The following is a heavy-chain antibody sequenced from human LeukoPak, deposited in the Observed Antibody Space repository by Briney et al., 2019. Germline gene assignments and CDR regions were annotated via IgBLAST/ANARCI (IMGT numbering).Heavy chain of an antibody. CDR1: GFPFSDYY. V-gene: IGHV3-11*05. Sequence: GGSLTLSCAASGFPFSDYYMSWIRHAPGKGLEWVSYISTRSSYTNYADSVQGRFTISRDNAKNSLYLQMNSLRAEDTAVYYCARDCLPTCRGDYRPGIDYWGQGTLVTVSS. J-gene: IGHJ4*02. D-gene: IGHD4-17*01. CDR2: ISTRSSYT. CDR3: ARDCLPTCRGDYRPGIDY.